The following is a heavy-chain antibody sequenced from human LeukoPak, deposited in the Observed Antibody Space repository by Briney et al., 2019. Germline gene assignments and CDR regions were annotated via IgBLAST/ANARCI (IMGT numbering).Heavy chain of an antibody. V-gene: IGHV4-30-4*08. D-gene: IGHD3-3*01. J-gene: IGHJ4*02. CDR3: ARSLWSGYYVLDY. CDR2: IYYSGST. CDR1: GGSISSSSYY. Sequence: SETLSLTCTVSGGSISSSSYYWSWIRQPPGKGLEWIGYIYYSGSTYYNPSLKSRVTISVDTSKNQFSLKLSSVTAADTAVYYCARSLWSGYYVLDYWGQGTLVTVSS.